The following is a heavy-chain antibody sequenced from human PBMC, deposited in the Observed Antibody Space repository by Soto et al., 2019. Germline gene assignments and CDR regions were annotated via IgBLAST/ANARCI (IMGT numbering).Heavy chain of an antibody. CDR2: ISYDGCYR. Sequence: QEQLVESGGGVVQPGRSLRLSCAASGFALTPYAMHWVRQAPGKGLEWVAIISYDGCYRSYGDSVKGRFTIARDNSENARERQMDTRSAEDTAVYDWAREWERGGGSYLWKCDLWGRGTLVTVSS. V-gene: IGHV3-30-3*01. J-gene: IGHJ2*01. CDR1: GFALTPYA. CDR3: AREWERGGGSYLWKCDL. D-gene: IGHD1-26*01.